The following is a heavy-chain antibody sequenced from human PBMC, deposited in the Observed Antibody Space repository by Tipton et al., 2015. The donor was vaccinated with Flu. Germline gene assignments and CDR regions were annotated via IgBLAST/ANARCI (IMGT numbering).Heavy chain of an antibody. V-gene: IGHV4-4*08. J-gene: IGHJ3*01. CDR3: AKWDEGLQSFDV. CDR1: PGSITSYW. D-gene: IGHD1-26*01. Sequence: PGLVKPSETLSLTCTVSPGSITSYWWNWIRRPPEKGLEWIGFVHHGGGTLHNPSLENRVTMSVDTSKNQFSLRLNSVTAADTAVYYCAKWDEGLQSFDVWGHGTMVTVSS. CDR2: VHHGGGT.